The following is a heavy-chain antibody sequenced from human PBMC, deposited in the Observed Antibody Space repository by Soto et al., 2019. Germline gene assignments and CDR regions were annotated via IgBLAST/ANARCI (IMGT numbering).Heavy chain of an antibody. CDR1: GYTFTSYG. J-gene: IGHJ6*02. CDR2: ISGQNGET. Sequence: ASVKVSCKASGYTFTSYGISWVRQAPGQGLQWMGWISGQNGETKYAQKFQGRVSMTSDTSTSTVYMDLRSLRSGDTAVYFCARQSGGSGQTYYGMGVWGQGNTGTV. D-gene: IGHD2-15*01. V-gene: IGHV1-18*01. CDR3: ARQSGGSGQTYYGMGV.